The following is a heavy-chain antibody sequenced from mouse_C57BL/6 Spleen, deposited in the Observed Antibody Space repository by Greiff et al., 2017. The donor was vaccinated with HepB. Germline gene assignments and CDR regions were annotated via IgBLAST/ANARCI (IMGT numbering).Heavy chain of an antibody. Sequence: QVQLKESGPELVKPGASVKISCKASGYTFTDYYINWVKQRPGQGLEWIGWIYPGSGNTKYNEKFKGKATLTVDTSSSTAYMQLSSLTSEDSAVYFCARSGAYDYDVYYFDYWGQGTTLTVSS. J-gene: IGHJ2*01. CDR2: IYPGSGNT. V-gene: IGHV1-84*01. CDR1: GYTFTDYY. D-gene: IGHD2-4*01. CDR3: ARSGAYDYDVYYFDY.